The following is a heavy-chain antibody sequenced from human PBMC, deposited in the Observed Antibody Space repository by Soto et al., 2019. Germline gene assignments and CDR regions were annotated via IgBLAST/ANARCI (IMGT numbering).Heavy chain of an antibody. CDR3: AKDVVVGVTPGLGDYYYYYGMDV. Sequence: QVQLVESGGGVVQPGRSLRLSCAASGFTFSSYGMHWVRQAPGKGLEWVAVISYDGSNKYYADSVKGRFTISRDNSKNTLYLQMNSLRAEDTAVYYCAKDVVVGVTPGLGDYYYYYGMDVWGQGTTVTVSS. D-gene: IGHD1-26*01. V-gene: IGHV3-30*18. CDR1: GFTFSSYG. CDR2: ISYDGSNK. J-gene: IGHJ6*02.